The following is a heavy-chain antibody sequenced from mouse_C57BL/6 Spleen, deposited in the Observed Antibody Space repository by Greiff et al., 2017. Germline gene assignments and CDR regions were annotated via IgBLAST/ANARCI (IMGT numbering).Heavy chain of an antibody. CDR2: IYPGDGDT. CDR3: ARADSNLWFAY. Sequence: QVQLQQSGPELVKPGASVKISCKASGYAFSSSWMNWVKQRPGKGLEWIGRIYPGDGDTNYNGKFKGKATLTADKSASTAYMQLSSLTSEDSAVYFCARADSNLWFAYWGQGTLVTVSA. D-gene: IGHD2-5*01. V-gene: IGHV1-82*01. CDR1: GYAFSSSW. J-gene: IGHJ3*01.